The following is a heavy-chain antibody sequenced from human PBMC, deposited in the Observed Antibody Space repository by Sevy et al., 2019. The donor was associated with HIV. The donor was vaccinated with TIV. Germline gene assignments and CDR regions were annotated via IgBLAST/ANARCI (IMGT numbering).Heavy chain of an antibody. D-gene: IGHD2-15*01. V-gene: IGHV4-61*01. J-gene: IGHJ4*02. Sequence: SETLSLTCTVSGASVSSGRYYWSWIRQPPGKGLEWIGYIYYDGSTNYNPSLKSRVTTSVDMSKNPFSLKLTSVTAADTAVYYCARGYCGGGSCYASIYWGQGTLVTVSS. CDR1: GASVSSGRYY. CDR2: IYYDGST. CDR3: ARGYCGGGSCYASIY.